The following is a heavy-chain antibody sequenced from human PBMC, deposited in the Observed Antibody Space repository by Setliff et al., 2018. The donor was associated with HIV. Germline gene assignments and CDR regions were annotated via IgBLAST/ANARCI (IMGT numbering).Heavy chain of an antibody. CDR1: NYSISSAYY. V-gene: IGHV4-38-2*01. D-gene: IGHD6-19*01. CDR2: IYHSGST. Sequence: PSETLSLTCAVSNYSISSAYYWGWIRHPPGKGLEWIGRIYHSGSTYYNPSPKSRVTISVDTSKSQLSLKLSSVTAADTAVYYCARRPAGAVAGGYGMDVWGQGTTVTVSS. J-gene: IGHJ6*02. CDR3: ARRPAGAVAGGYGMDV.